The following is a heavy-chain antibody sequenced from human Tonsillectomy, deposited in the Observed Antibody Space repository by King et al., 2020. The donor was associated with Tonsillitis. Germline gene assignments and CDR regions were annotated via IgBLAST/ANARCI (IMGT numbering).Heavy chain of an antibody. V-gene: IGHV3-23*04. CDR2: IGGPGSSP. Sequence: VQLVESGGGLVQPGGSLRLSCAASGFTFSSYNMSWVRQAPGKGLEWVSSIGGPGSSPYFADSVKGRFTMSRDNSKNTLSLPLGGLRAEDTAIYYCAKVGSSWFAEYFHHWGQGTLVTVSS. J-gene: IGHJ1*01. D-gene: IGHD6-13*01. CDR3: AKVGSSWFAEYFHH. CDR1: GFTFSSYN.